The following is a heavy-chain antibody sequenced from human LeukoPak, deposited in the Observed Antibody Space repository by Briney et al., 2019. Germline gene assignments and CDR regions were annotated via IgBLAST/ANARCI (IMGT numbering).Heavy chain of an antibody. V-gene: IGHV2-70*13. CDR1: GFSLSTTGMC. CDR3: ARIRWSYSDY. Sequence: SGPPVVKPTQTLTLTCTFSGFSLSTTGMCVSWIRQPPGRALEWLALIDWDDDKYYSTSLKTRLTISNDTSKNQVVLTLTNVDPVDTATYYCARIRWSYSDYWSQGTLVTVSS. J-gene: IGHJ4*02. CDR2: IDWDDDK. D-gene: IGHD3-10*01.